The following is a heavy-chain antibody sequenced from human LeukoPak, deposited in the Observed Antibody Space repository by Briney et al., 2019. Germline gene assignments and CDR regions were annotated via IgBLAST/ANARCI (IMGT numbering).Heavy chain of an antibody. J-gene: IGHJ4*02. CDR1: GFTFSSYA. V-gene: IGHV3-30*14. Sequence: GGSLRLSCAASGFTFSSYAMHWVRQAPGKGLEWVAVISYDGSNKYYADSVKGRFTISRHNSKNTLYLQMNSLRAEDTAVYYCAREGDYWGQGTLVTVSS. CDR2: ISYDGSNK. CDR3: AREGDY.